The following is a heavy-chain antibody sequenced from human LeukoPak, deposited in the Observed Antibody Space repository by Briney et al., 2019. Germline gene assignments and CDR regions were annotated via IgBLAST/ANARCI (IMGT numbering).Heavy chain of an antibody. CDR3: ARSPSYRYGYNYYYIDV. CDR2: INWNGGST. D-gene: IGHD3-16*02. Sequence: PGGSLRLSCAASGFSFDDYDMNWVRQAPGKGLEWSSGINWNGGSTRSADSVKGRFTISRDNAKNSLYLQMDSLRAEDTALYYCARSPSYRYGYNYYYIDVWGKGTTVTVSS. V-gene: IGHV3-20*04. CDR1: GFSFDDYD. J-gene: IGHJ6*03.